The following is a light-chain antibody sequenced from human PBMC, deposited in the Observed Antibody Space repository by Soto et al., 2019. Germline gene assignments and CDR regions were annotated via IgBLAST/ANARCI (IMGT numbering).Light chain of an antibody. CDR1: QSVSSS. CDR3: QQRSNWPPHT. Sequence: EIVLTQSPATLSLSPGERASVSCRASQSVSSSLAGYQQKSGQAPRLLIYDASNRDTGIPPRFSGSGSVTDFTLTISSLETEDFAVYYCQQRSNWPPHTFGGGTKVESK. V-gene: IGKV3-11*01. J-gene: IGKJ4*01. CDR2: DAS.